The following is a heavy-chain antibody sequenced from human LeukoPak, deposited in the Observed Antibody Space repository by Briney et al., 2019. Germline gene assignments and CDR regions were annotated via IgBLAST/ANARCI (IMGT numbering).Heavy chain of an antibody. CDR1: GFPFSSYG. Sequence: GGSLRLSCAASGFPFSSYGMSWVRQAPGKGLERVSTINADGGSTFYADSVEGRFTISRDNSKNTLSLLLNSLRAEDTALYYCAILRGRVTPGDYWGQGTLVTVSS. CDR2: INADGGST. J-gene: IGHJ4*02. V-gene: IGHV3-23*01. D-gene: IGHD3-10*01. CDR3: AILRGRVTPGDY.